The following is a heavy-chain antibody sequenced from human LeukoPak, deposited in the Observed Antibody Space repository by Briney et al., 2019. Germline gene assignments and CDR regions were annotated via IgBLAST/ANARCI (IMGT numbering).Heavy chain of an antibody. CDR1: GGSISSYY. CDR3: ARDRCSGGSCAKVDDAFDI. V-gene: IGHV4-59*01. J-gene: IGHJ3*02. Sequence: SGTLSLTCTVSGGSISSYYWSWIRQPPGKGLEWIGYIYYSGSTNYNPSLKSRVTISVDTSKNQFSLKLSSVTAADTAVYYCARDRCSGGSCAKVDDAFDIWGQGTMVTVSS. CDR2: IYYSGST. D-gene: IGHD2-15*01.